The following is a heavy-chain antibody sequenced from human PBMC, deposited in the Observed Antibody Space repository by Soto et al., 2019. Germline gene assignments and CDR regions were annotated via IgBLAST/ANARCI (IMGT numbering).Heavy chain of an antibody. J-gene: IGHJ4*02. CDR3: ARDLHYYHSSGYSYFFAH. D-gene: IGHD3-22*01. V-gene: IGHV6-1*01. Sequence: SQTLSLTCAISGDSVSSNSAAWNWIRQPPSRGLEWLGRTYYRSKWYNDYAVSVKSRITINPDTPKNQFSLQLNSVTPEDTAVYYCARDLHYYHSSGYSYFFAHWGQGTLVTVSS. CDR1: GDSVSSNSAA. CDR2: TYYRSKWYN.